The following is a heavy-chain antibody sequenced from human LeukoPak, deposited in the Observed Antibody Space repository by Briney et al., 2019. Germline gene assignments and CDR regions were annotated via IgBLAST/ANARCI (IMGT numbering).Heavy chain of an antibody. CDR2: INQEGSER. CDR1: GFIFSSYW. Sequence: PGGSLRLSCEVSGFIFSSYWMSWVRQAPGKGLEWVGNINQEGSERNHGDSVNGRFTISRDNAKNSLYLQMNSLRAEDTAVYYCARVSWLRSDYYYYYYMDVWGKGTTVTISS. D-gene: IGHD5-12*01. CDR3: ARVSWLRSDYYYYYYMDV. J-gene: IGHJ6*03. V-gene: IGHV3-7*01.